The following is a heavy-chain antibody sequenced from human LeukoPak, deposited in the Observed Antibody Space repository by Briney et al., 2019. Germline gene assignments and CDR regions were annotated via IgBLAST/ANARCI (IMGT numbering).Heavy chain of an antibody. CDR1: GGSFSGYY. CDR3: ARGKAEFDY. V-gene: IGHV4-34*01. CDR2: IKHSGST. J-gene: IGHJ4*02. Sequence: SETLSLTCAVYGGSFSGYYWSWIRQAPGKGLEWIGEIKHSGSTNYNPSLKSRVTISVDTSKNPFSLKLSSVTAADTAVYYCARGKAEFDYWGQGTLVTVSS.